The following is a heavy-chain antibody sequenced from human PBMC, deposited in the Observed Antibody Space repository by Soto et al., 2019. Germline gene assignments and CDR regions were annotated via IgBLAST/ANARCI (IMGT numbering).Heavy chain of an antibody. V-gene: IGHV4-4*07. D-gene: IGHD3-22*01. CDR2: IYTTGSA. CDR3: AREIKQYYYDSGGYYTDY. CDR1: GGSINSYY. J-gene: IGHJ4*02. Sequence: SETLSLTCTVSGGSINSYYWSWIRQPAGKGLEWIGRIYTTGSANYNPSLNSRVTMSVDTSKNQFSLTLSSVTAADTAVYYCAREIKQYYYDSGGYYTDYWGQGTLVTVSS.